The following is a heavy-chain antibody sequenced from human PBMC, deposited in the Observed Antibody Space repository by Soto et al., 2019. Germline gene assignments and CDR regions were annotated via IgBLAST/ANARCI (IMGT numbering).Heavy chain of an antibody. CDR2: ISAYNGNT. CDR1: GYTFTSYG. Sequence: ASVKVSCKASGYTFTSYGISWVRQAPGQGLEWMGWISAYNGNTNYAQKLQGRVTMTTDTSTSTAYMELSSLRSEDTAVYYCARELERIGYDSIGNNWFDPWGQGTLVTVSS. J-gene: IGHJ5*02. V-gene: IGHV1-18*01. D-gene: IGHD3-22*01. CDR3: ARELERIGYDSIGNNWFDP.